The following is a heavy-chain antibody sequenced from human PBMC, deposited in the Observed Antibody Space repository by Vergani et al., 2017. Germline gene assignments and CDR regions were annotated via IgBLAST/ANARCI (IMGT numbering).Heavy chain of an antibody. J-gene: IGHJ4*02. Sequence: QVQLQESGPGLVKPSETLSLTCTVSGYSISSGYYWGWIRQPPGKGLEWIGSIYHSGSTYYNPSLKSRVTISVDTSKNQFSLKLSSVTAVDTAVYYCASFDLGYCSSTSCYYFDYWGQGTLVTVSS. V-gene: IGHV4-38-2*02. CDR3: ASFDLGYCSSTSCYYFDY. CDR2: IYHSGST. D-gene: IGHD2-2*01. CDR1: GYSISSGYY.